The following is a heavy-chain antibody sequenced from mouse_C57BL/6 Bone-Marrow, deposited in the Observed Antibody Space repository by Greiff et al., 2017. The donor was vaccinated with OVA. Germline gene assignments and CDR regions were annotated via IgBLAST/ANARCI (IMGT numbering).Heavy chain of an antibody. CDR2: IDPANGNT. D-gene: IGHD1-1*01. J-gene: IGHJ1*03. CDR1: GFNIKNTY. V-gene: IGHV14-3*01. CDR3: AREGYDYCGSSLYWYFDV. Sequence: VQLQQSVAELVRPGASVKLSCTASGFNIKNTYMHWVKQRPEKGLEWIGRIDPANGNTKYAPKFQGKANINADTISSTAYLQHNSLTSEYTAIYYWAREGYDYCGSSLYWYFDVWGTGTTVTVSS.